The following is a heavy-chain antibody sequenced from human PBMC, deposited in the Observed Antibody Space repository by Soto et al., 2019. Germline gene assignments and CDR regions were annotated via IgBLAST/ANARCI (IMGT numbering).Heavy chain of an antibody. CDR2: IIPAFQTA. CDR3: ARGGSGYTWFNEF. V-gene: IGHV1-69*01. D-gene: IGHD3-22*01. CDR1: GGLFSSYP. J-gene: IGHJ4*02. Sequence: QEQLVQSGAEVKKPGSSVKVSCKASGGLFSSYPISWVRQVPGQGLEWMGGIIPAFQTAYYTQRFQGRVTITADESTNTAYMELSILRSEDTAIYYCARGGSGYTWFNEFWGQGTLVTVSS.